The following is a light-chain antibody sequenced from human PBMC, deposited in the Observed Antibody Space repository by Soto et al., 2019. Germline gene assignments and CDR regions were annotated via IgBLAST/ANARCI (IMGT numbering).Light chain of an antibody. J-gene: IGKJ3*01. CDR3: QQYNSYSLFT. V-gene: IGKV1-5*01. CDR2: DAS. CDR1: QTISNW. Sequence: DIQLTQSPSTLSASVGDRVTITCRASQTISNWLAWYQQKPGKAPKVLIYDASTLESGVPSRFSGSGSGTEFTLTISSLQPDDFATYYCQQYNSYSLFTFGPGTKVDVK.